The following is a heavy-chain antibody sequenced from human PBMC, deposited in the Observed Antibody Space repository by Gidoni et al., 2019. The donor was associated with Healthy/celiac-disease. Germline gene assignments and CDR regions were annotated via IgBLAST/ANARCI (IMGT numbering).Heavy chain of an antibody. CDR3: AKDTGIVATIPMDV. Sequence: FTFSSYAMSWVRQAPGKGLEWVSAISGSGGSTYYADSVKGRFTIPRDNSKNTLYLQMNSLRAEDTAVYYCAKDTGIVATIPMDVWGQGTTVTVSS. CDR1: FTFSSYA. D-gene: IGHD5-12*01. V-gene: IGHV3-23*01. J-gene: IGHJ6*02. CDR2: ISGSGGST.